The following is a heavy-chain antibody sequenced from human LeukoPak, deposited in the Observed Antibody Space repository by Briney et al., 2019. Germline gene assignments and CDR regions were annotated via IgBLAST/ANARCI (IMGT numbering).Heavy chain of an antibody. D-gene: IGHD5-18*01. V-gene: IGHV1-18*01. CDR1: GYTYNTYG. CDR2: ISAFNGNT. J-gene: IGHJ3*02. CDR3: ASDTNIGYSYGNDAFDM. Sequence: ASVKVSCKASGYTYNTYGMSWVRQAPGQGPEWMGWISAFNGNTKYAQKFQGRVTMTTDTATTTAYMELRSLRFDDTAVYYCASDTNIGYSYGNDAFDMWGQGTMVIVSS.